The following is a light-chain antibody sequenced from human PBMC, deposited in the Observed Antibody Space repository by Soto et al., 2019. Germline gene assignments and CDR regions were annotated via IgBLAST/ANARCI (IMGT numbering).Light chain of an antibody. J-gene: IGLJ3*02. V-gene: IGLV4-69*01. CDR2: LNSAGSH. CDR3: QTWGTGIRV. Sequence: QSVLTQSPSASASLGASVKLTCTLSSGHSSYAIAWHQQQPEKGPRYLMKLNSAGSHSKGDGIPDRFAGSSSGAERYLTISSLHSEEEADYYCQTWGTGIRVFGGGTQLPVL. CDR1: SGHSSYA.